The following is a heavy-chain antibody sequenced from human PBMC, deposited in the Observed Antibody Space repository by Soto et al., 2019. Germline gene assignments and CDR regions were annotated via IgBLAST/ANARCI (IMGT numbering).Heavy chain of an antibody. V-gene: IGHV3-48*03. CDR3: ARDAYYDFWSGYYTAYNWFDP. CDR2: ISSSGSTI. Sequence: PGGSLRLSCAASGFTFSSYEMNWVRQAPGKGLEWVSYISSSGSTIYYADSAKGRFTISRDNAKNSLYLQMNSLRAEDTAVYYCARDAYYDFWSGYYTAYNWFDPWGQGTLVTVSS. D-gene: IGHD3-3*01. J-gene: IGHJ5*02. CDR1: GFTFSSYE.